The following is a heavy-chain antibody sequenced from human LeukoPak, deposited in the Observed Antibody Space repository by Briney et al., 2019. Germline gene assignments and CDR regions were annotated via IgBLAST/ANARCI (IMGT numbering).Heavy chain of an antibody. J-gene: IGHJ4*02. Sequence: GASVKVSCKTSGYTFTRYGMHWVRQAPGQGLEWMGWINPTTGGTNYAQHFQGRVSVTLDTSVSTAYMELSRLTFDDTALYFCARLSHDTTSAWGQGTPVTVSS. CDR3: ARLSHDTTSA. CDR2: INPTTGGT. V-gene: IGHV1-2*02. D-gene: IGHD1-26*01. CDR1: GYTFTRYG.